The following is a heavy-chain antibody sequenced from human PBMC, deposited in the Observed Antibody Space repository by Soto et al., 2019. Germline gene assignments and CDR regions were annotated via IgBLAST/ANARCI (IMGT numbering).Heavy chain of an antibody. CDR3: ATVRFLEWLSGFLFDY. V-gene: IGHV1-24*01. D-gene: IGHD3-3*01. CDR1: GYTLTELS. Sequence: GASVKVSCKVSGYTLTELSMHWVRQAPGKGLEWMGGFDPEDGETIYAQKFQGRVTMTEDTSTDTAYMELSSLRSEDTAVYYCATVRFLEWLSGFLFDYWGQGTLVTVSS. J-gene: IGHJ4*02. CDR2: FDPEDGET.